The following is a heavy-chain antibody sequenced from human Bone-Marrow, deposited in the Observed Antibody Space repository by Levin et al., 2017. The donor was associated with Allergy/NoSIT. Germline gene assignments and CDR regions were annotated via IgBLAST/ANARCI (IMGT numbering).Heavy chain of an antibody. CDR2: IYPGDSDT. CDR3: ARRDIVVVPAAISYAFDI. Sequence: GESLKISCKGSGYSFTSYWIGWVRQMPGKGLEWMGIIYPGDSDTRYSPSFQGQVTISADKSISTAYLQWSSLKASDTAMYYCARRDIVVVPAAISYAFDIWGQGTMVTVSS. V-gene: IGHV5-51*01. CDR1: GYSFTSYW. D-gene: IGHD2-2*01. J-gene: IGHJ3*02.